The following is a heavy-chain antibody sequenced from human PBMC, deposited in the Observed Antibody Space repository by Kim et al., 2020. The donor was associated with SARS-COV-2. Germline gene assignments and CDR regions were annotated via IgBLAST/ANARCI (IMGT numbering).Heavy chain of an antibody. Sequence: ASVKVSCKASGYTFTSYDINWVRQATGQGLEWMGWMNPNSGNTGYAQKFQGRVTMTRNTSISTAYMELSSLRSEDTAVYYCAKGRPIYDSSGYHDAFDIWGQGTMVTVSS. CDR1: GYTFTSYD. CDR3: AKGRPIYDSSGYHDAFDI. V-gene: IGHV1-8*01. CDR2: MNPNSGNT. J-gene: IGHJ3*02. D-gene: IGHD3-22*01.